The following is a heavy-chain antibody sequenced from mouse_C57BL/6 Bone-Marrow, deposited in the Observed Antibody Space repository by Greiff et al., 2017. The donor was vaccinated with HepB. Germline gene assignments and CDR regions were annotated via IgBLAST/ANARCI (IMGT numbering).Heavy chain of an antibody. J-gene: IGHJ1*03. V-gene: IGHV1-81*01. D-gene: IGHD1-1*01. CDR2: IYPRSGNT. CDR3: ASYYGSSYWYFDV. Sequence: QVQLQQSGAELARPGASVKLSCKASGYTFTSYGISWVKQRTGQGLEWIGEIYPRSGNTSYNEKFKGKATLTADKSSSTTYMELRSLTSEDSAVYFYASYYGSSYWYFDVWGTGTTVTVSS. CDR1: GYTFTSYG.